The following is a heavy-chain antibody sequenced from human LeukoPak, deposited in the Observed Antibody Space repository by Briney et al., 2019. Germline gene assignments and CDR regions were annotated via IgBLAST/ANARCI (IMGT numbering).Heavy chain of an antibody. J-gene: IGHJ3*02. D-gene: IGHD3-3*01. CDR1: GFTFSSYG. V-gene: IGHV3-21*01. CDR2: ISSTSSYI. CDR3: VVLRFLEWLFI. Sequence: GGSLRLSCAASGFTFSSYGMRWVRQAPGKGLEWVSSISSTSSYIYYADSVKGRFTISRDNAKNSLYLQMNSLRAEDTAVYYCVVLRFLEWLFIWGQGTIVTVSS.